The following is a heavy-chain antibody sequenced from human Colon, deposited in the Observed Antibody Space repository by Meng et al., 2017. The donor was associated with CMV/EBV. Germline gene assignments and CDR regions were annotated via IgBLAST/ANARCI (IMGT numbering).Heavy chain of an antibody. J-gene: IGHJ4*02. CDR1: GFTFSNYG. V-gene: IGHV3-23*01. CDR2: ISGNGNKF. D-gene: IGHD2-15*01. Sequence: GESLKISCAASGFTFSNYGMSWVRQVPGKGLEWVADISGNGNKFHFADFVKGRFSISRDNSKNVLYLQMNSLRADDTAVYYCASGRSGSSKHLVRYFDSWGQGVMVTVSS. CDR3: ASGRSGSSKHLVRYFDS.